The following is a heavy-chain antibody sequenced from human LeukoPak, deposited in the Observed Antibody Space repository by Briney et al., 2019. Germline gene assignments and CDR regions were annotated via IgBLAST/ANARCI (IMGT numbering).Heavy chain of an antibody. Sequence: ASVKVSCKASGYTLASYDINWVRQATGQGLEWMGWMNPNSGTTGYAQKFQDRITLTRDTSISTAYMELSSLTSDETAVYYCARDYGGNSGWFDPWGQGTLVTVSS. CDR3: ARDYGGNSGWFDP. CDR2: MNPNSGTT. CDR1: GYTLASYD. D-gene: IGHD4-23*01. V-gene: IGHV1-8*01. J-gene: IGHJ5*02.